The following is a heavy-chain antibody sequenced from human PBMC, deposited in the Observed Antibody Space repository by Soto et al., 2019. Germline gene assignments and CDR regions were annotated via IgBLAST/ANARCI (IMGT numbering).Heavy chain of an antibody. CDR3: ARAAPRHCSGGSCSSGRDY. D-gene: IGHD2-15*01. J-gene: IGHJ4*02. V-gene: IGHV4-34*01. CDR2: INHSGST. Sequence: QVQLQQWGAGLLKPSETLSLTCAVYGGSFSGYYWSWIRQPPGKGLEWIGEINHSGSTNYNPSLKSRVTISVDPSKNQFSLKLSSVTAADTAVYYCARAAPRHCSGGSCSSGRDYWGQGTLVTVSS. CDR1: GGSFSGYY.